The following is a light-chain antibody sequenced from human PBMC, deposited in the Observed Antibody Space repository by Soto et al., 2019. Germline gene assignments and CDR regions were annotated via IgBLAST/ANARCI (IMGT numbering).Light chain of an antibody. Sequence: SYELTQPPSVSVSPGQTASITCSGDKLGDRYACWYQQKPGQSPVVVIYQDNKRPSGIPERFSGSNSGNTATLTISGTQAMDEADYYCQAWDSSTPVFGTGTKVTVL. J-gene: IGLJ1*01. CDR1: KLGDRY. CDR3: QAWDSSTPV. V-gene: IGLV3-1*01. CDR2: QDN.